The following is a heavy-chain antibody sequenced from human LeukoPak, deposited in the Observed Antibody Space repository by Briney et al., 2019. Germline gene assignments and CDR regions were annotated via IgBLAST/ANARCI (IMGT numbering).Heavy chain of an antibody. D-gene: IGHD4-23*01. J-gene: IGHJ4*02. CDR3: AKEILGGVTYFDY. CDR2: ISYDGSNK. V-gene: IGHV3-30*18. CDR1: GFTFSSYG. Sequence: GGSLRLSCAAPGFTFSSYGMHWVRQAPGKGLEWVAVISYDGSNKYYADSVKGRFTISRDNSKNTLYLQMNSLRAEDTAVYYCAKEILGGVTYFDYWGQGTLVTVSS.